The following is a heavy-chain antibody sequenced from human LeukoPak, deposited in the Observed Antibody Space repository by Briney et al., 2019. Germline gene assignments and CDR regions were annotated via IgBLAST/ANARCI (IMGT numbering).Heavy chain of an antibody. Sequence: SETLSLTCAVYGGSFSGYYWSWIRQPPGKGLEWIGEINHSGSTNYNPSHKSRVTISVDTSKNQFSLKLSSVTAADTAVYYCASLPYGDRPATDYWGQGTLVTVSS. CDR2: INHSGST. D-gene: IGHD4-17*01. V-gene: IGHV4-34*01. CDR1: GGSFSGYY. J-gene: IGHJ4*02. CDR3: ASLPYGDRPATDY.